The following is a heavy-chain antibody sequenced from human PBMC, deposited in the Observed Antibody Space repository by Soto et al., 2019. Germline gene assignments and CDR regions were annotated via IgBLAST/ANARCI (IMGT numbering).Heavy chain of an antibody. CDR1: GDSVSSNSAA. Sequence: SQTSLTCAISGDSVSSNSAAWNWIRQSPSRGLEWLGRTYYRSKWYNDYAVSVKSRITINPDTSKNQFSLQLNSVTPEDTAVYYCARGYSSSPGVFDYWGQGTLVTVSS. V-gene: IGHV6-1*01. D-gene: IGHD6-6*01. J-gene: IGHJ4*02. CDR3: ARGYSSSPGVFDY. CDR2: TYYRSKWYN.